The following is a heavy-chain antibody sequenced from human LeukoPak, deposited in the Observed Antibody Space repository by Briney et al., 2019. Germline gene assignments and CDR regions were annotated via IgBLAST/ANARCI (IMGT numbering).Heavy chain of an antibody. CDR3: ARERAAAASSSDFDY. J-gene: IGHJ4*02. Sequence: GGSLRLSCAASGFTFSSYSIHWVRQTPGKGLEWVSAISYDGTQKFYADSVKGRLTLSRDNSKNTLYLQMNSLTTEDTAVYFCARERAAAASSSDFDYWGQGTLVTVSS. V-gene: IGHV3-30*04. CDR1: GFTFSSYS. D-gene: IGHD6-13*01. CDR2: ISYDGTQK.